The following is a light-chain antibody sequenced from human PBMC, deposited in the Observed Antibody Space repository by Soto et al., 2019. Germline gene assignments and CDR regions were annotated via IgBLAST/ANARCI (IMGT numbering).Light chain of an antibody. Sequence: QSALTQPASVSGSPGQSSTIPCTGTSSDVGGYNYVSWYQQHPGKAPKLMIYDVSNRPSGVSNRFSGSKSGNTASLTISGLQAEDEADYYCSSYTSSSARVFGEGTKLTVL. CDR2: DVS. CDR1: SSDVGGYNY. CDR3: SSYTSSSARV. V-gene: IGLV2-14*01. J-gene: IGLJ2*01.